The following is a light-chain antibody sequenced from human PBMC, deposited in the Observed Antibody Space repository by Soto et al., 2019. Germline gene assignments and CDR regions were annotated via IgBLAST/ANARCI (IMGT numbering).Light chain of an antibody. V-gene: IGLV2-8*01. CDR1: SSDVGGWHY. CDR3: SSYVGSNSVV. J-gene: IGLJ2*01. CDR2: EVS. Sequence: QSALTQPPSASGSPGQSVTISCTGTSSDVGGWHYVSWYQQHPGKAPKLMIYEVSKRPSGVPDRFSGSKSGDTASLTVSGLQAEDEADYYCSSYVGSNSVVFGGGTKLTVL.